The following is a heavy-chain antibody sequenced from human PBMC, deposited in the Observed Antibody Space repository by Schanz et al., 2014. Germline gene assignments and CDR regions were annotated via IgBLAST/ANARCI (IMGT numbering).Heavy chain of an antibody. CDR1: GGSISSYY. Sequence: QVQLQESGPGLVKPSETLSLTCAVSGGSISSYYWSWIRQPPGKALEWIGYIYSSGSTYYNPSLKSRVSMSIDTSKNQFSLKLSSVTAADTAVYYCARDRGMTTSDYYYGMDVWGQGTTVTVSS. CDR2: IYSSGST. D-gene: IGHD4-17*01. V-gene: IGHV4-59*12. J-gene: IGHJ6*02. CDR3: ARDRGMTTSDYYYGMDV.